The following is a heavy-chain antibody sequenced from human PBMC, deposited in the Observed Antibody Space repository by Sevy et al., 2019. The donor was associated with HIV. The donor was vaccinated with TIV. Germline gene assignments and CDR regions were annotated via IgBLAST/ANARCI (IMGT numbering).Heavy chain of an antibody. V-gene: IGHV1-3*01. Sequence: ASVKVSCKASGYTFTSYAMHWVRQAPGQRLEWMGWINAGNGNTKYSQKFQGRVTITRDTSASTAYMELSSLRSEDTAVYYCAGATTVVPWFDPWGQGTLVTVSS. CDR2: INAGNGNT. J-gene: IGHJ5*02. CDR3: AGATTVVPWFDP. D-gene: IGHD4-4*01. CDR1: GYTFTSYA.